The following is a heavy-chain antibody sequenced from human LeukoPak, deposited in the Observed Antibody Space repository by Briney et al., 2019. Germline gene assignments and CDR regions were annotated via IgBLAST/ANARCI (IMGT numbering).Heavy chain of an antibody. V-gene: IGHV3-23*01. Sequence: GGSLRLSCAASGFTFSSYAMRWVRQAPGKGLERVSAISGSGGSTYYAESVKGRFTISRDNSKNTLYLQMNSLRAEDTAVYYCAKDLGRSGWYPQTYYYYGMDVWGQGTTVTVSS. D-gene: IGHD6-19*01. CDR3: AKDLGRSGWYPQTYYYYGMDV. CDR2: ISGSGGST. J-gene: IGHJ6*02. CDR1: GFTFSSYA.